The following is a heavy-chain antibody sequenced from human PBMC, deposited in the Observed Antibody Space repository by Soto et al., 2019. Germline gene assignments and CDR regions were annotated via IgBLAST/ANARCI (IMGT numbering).Heavy chain of an antibody. D-gene: IGHD4-17*01. CDR2: ISGSGGST. CDR3: ANHLGYGGQYYYYGMDV. Sequence: LRLSCAASGFTFSSYAMSWVRQAPGKGLEWVSAISGSGGSTYYADSVKGRFTISRDNSKNTLYLQMNSLRAEDTAVYYCANHLGYGGQYYYYGMDVWGQGTTVTVSS. J-gene: IGHJ6*02. CDR1: GFTFSSYA. V-gene: IGHV3-23*01.